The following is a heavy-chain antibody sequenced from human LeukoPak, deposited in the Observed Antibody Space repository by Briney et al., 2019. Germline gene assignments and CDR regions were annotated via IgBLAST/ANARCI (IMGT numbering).Heavy chain of an antibody. CDR1: GFPFSKVW. V-gene: IGHV3-15*01. J-gene: IGHJ5*02. CDR2: IKSKTDGGTT. CDR3: TTGGSSCDH. D-gene: IGHD1-26*01. Sequence: GSLKLPCAAPGFPFSKVWLNWVRQAPGKGLEWVGRIKSKTDGGTTDYAARVKCRFTISRDDSKNTLYLQMNSLKTEDTAVYYCTTGGSSCDHWGQGTLVTVSS.